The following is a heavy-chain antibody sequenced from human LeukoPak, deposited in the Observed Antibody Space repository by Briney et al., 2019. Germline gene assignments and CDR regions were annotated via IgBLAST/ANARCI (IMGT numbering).Heavy chain of an antibody. CDR3: ATADWESFYFAS. CDR1: GGSVSRGGYY. V-gene: IGHV4-31*03. Sequence: PSETLSLTCTVSGGSVSRGGYYWNWIRQHPGKGLEWIGFTSYSECTYYNPSLMSRITISVDRSQNQFSLKMRDVTAADTAVYFCATADWESFYFASWGQGALVAVSS. J-gene: IGHJ4*02. CDR2: TSYSECT. D-gene: IGHD1-26*01.